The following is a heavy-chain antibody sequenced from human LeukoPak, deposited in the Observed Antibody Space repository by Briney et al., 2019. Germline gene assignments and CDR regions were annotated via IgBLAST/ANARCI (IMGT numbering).Heavy chain of an antibody. V-gene: IGHV1-18*01. CDR1: GYTFTSYG. Sequence: ASVKVSCKASGYTFTSYGISRVRQAPGQGLEWMGWISAYNGNTNYAQKLQGRVTMTTDTSTSTAYMELRSLRSDDTAVYYCARASLWFGEFSYYYYGMDVWGQGTTVTVSS. D-gene: IGHD3-10*01. CDR3: ARASLWFGEFSYYYYGMDV. J-gene: IGHJ6*02. CDR2: ISAYNGNT.